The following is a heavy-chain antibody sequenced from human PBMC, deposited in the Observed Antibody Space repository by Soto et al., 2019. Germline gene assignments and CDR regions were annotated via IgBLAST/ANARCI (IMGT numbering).Heavy chain of an antibody. CDR2: FIPIFGIA. CDR3: AYRTVIRGLVISDYYYCMDV. CDR1: GGTFSTYA. V-gene: IGHV1-69*17. J-gene: IGHJ6*02. D-gene: IGHD3-10*01. Sequence: QVQLVQSGAEVKEPGSSVKVSCQASGGTFSTYAINWVRQAPGQGLAWFGGFIPIFGIANYAQNFHGRVTITADKSTSTAYMELSTLRSEDTAVYFCAYRTVIRGLVISDYYYCMDVWVQGTTVTVSS.